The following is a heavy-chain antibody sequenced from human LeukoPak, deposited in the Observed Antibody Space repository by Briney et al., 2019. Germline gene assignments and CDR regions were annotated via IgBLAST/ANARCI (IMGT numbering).Heavy chain of an antibody. CDR2: ISGSGGST. CDR3: AKDIDAGGAVAGYDY. D-gene: IGHD6-19*01. V-gene: IGHV3-23*01. J-gene: IGHJ4*02. CDR1: GFTFSSYA. Sequence: PGGSLRLSCAASGFTFSSYAMSWVRQAPGKGLEWVSAISGSGGSTYYADSVKGRFTISRDNSKNTLYLQMNSLRAEDTALYYCAKDIDAGGAVAGYDYWGQGTLVTVSS.